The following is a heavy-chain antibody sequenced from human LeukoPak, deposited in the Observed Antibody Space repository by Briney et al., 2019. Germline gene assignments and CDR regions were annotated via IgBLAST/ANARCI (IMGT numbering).Heavy chain of an antibody. CDR1: GYTFTNYA. D-gene: IGHD6-19*01. J-gene: IGHJ6*02. V-gene: IGHV1-18*01. Sequence: ASVKVSCKASGYTFTNYAVSWVRQAPGQGLEYMGYISAYNGNTNFAQNFRGRVTMTTDTSTTTVYMELRSLRSDDTAVYYCARLYSSGGPLECMDVWGQGTTVTVSS. CDR3: ARLYSSGGPLECMDV. CDR2: ISAYNGNT.